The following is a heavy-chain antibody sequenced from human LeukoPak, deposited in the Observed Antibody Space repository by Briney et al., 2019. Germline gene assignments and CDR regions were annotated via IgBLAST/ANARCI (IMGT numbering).Heavy chain of an antibody. CDR1: GGSISSYY. J-gene: IGHJ4*02. CDR3: ARGDSSGYWYFDY. CDR2: IHYSGST. V-gene: IGHV4-59*01. Sequence: SETLPLTCTVSGGSISSYYWSWIRQPPGKGLEWIGYIHYSGSTNYNPSLKSRVTISVDTSKNQFSLKLSSVTAADTAVYYCARGDSSGYWYFDYWGQGTLVTVSS. D-gene: IGHD3-22*01.